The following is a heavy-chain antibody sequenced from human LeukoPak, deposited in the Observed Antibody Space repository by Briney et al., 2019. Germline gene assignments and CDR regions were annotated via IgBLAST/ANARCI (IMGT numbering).Heavy chain of an antibody. CDR3: AKDSSGYNSHYYYYMDV. V-gene: IGHV3-43*01. D-gene: IGHD5-24*01. J-gene: IGHJ6*03. CDR1: GFPFDDYI. Sequence: TGGFLRLSCAASGFPFDDYIMHWVRRAPGKGLEWVSLITWDGGRTDYADSVKGRFTISRDNSKNSLYLQMNSLRTEDTALYYCAKDSSGYNSHYYYYMDVWGKGTTVTVSS. CDR2: ITWDGGRT.